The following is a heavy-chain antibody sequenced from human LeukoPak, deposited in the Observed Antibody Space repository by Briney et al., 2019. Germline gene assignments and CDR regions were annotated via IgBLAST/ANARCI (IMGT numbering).Heavy chain of an antibody. CDR3: VKITSVTGGDC. CDR1: GFTFSAYA. D-gene: IGHD1-1*01. V-gene: IGHV3-64D*09. Sequence: GGPLRLSCSASGFTFSAYAMYWVRQAPGKGLEYVSGISNNGGSSFYADSVKGRFTISRDNSKNTLYLQMSSLRAEDTAVYYCVKITSVTGGDCWGQGTRLTVSS. J-gene: IGHJ4*02. CDR2: ISNNGGSS.